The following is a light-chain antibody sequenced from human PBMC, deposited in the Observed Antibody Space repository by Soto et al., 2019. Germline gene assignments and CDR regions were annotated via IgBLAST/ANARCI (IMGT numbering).Light chain of an antibody. Sequence: QSVLTQPPSVSAAPGQKVTISCSGSSSNIESNPVSWYRHLPGTVPKLLIHNDDKRPSGIPHRLSGSKSGTSATLGITGLQTGDEADYYCGAWDASLSAGVFGGGTKVTVL. CDR1: SSNIESNP. V-gene: IGLV1-51*01. CDR3: GAWDASLSAGV. CDR2: NDD. J-gene: IGLJ2*01.